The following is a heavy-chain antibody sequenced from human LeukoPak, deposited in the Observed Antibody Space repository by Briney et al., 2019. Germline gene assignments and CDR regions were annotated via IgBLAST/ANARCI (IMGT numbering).Heavy chain of an antibody. CDR2: IRFDGSNK. V-gene: IGHV3-30*02. J-gene: IGHJ4*02. Sequence: GGSLRLSCAASGFAFSTYGMHWVRQAPGKGLEWVAFIRFDGSNKYYVESVKGRFTISRDNSKNTLYLQMNSLRAEDTAVYYCARAGVGTTQGINYWGQGTLVTVSS. D-gene: IGHD1-26*01. CDR1: GFAFSTYG. CDR3: ARAGVGTTQGINY.